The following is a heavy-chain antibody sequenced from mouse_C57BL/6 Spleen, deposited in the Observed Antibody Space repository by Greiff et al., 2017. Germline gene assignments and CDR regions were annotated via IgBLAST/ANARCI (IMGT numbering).Heavy chain of an antibody. Sequence: EVKLMESGGGLVQPKGSLNLSCAASGFSFNTYAMNWVRQAPGKGLEWVARIRSKSNNYATYYADSVKDRFTISRDDSESMLYLQMNNLKTEDTAMYYCVRKDVDYWGQGTTLTVSS. CDR2: IRSKSNNYAT. J-gene: IGHJ2*01. CDR3: VRKDVDY. CDR1: GFSFNTYA. V-gene: IGHV10-1*01.